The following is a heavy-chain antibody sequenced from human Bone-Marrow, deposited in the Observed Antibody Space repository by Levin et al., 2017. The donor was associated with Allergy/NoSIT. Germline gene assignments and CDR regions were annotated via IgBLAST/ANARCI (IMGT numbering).Heavy chain of an antibody. CDR2: ISWSSSNM. CDR3: TKSQDSSILGNWFDP. D-gene: IGHD6-19*01. CDR1: GFIFDDYA. J-gene: IGHJ5*02. V-gene: IGHV3-9*01. Sequence: TGGSLRLSCAASGFIFDDYAMNWVRQPPGKGLEWVAGISWSSSNMAYADSVKGRFTISRDSAKSSLYLQMNNLRPEDTALYYCTKSQDSSILGNWFDPWGQGTPVTVSS.